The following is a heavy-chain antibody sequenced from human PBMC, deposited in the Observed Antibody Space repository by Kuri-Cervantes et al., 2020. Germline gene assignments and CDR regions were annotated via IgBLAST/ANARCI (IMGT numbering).Heavy chain of an antibody. Sequence: SETLSLTCAVSNYSISSNYYWGWIRQPPGKGLESIGIIPYTGRTCNNPSLKSRVTISVDTSKNQFSLKLSSVTAADTAVYYCARTQGMSWKKAWGYWGQGTLVTVSS. D-gene: IGHD6-13*01. V-gene: IGHV4-38-2*01. J-gene: IGHJ4*02. CDR2: IPYTGRT. CDR3: ARTQGMSWKKAWGY. CDR1: NYSISSNYY.